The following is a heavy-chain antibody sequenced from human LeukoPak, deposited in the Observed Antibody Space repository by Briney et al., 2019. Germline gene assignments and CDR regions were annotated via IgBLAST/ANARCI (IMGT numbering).Heavy chain of an antibody. CDR3: ARAQSMVIFDY. D-gene: IGHD3-10*01. CDR1: GYSISGGYY. CDR2: IYHSGST. V-gene: IGHV4-38-2*02. J-gene: IGHJ4*02. Sequence: PSETLSLTCTVSGYSISGGYYWGWIRQPPGKGLEWIGSIYHSGSTYYNPSLKSRVTISVDTSKNQFSLKLSSVTAADTAVYYCARAQSMVIFDYWGQGTLVTVSS.